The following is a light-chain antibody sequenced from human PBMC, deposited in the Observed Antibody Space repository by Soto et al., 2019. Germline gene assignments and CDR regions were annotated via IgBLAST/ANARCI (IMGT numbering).Light chain of an antibody. J-gene: IGKJ4*01. CDR1: QSVKSN. V-gene: IGKV3-15*01. CDR2: GAT. CDR3: QQYNNWPTFT. Sequence: EIVMTQSPATVSVSPGERVTLSCRASQSVKSNLAWYQQKLGQAPRLLAYGATTRATGIPVRFGGSGSGTEFSLIISSLQSEDSAIYYCQQYNNWPTFTFGGGTKVEIK.